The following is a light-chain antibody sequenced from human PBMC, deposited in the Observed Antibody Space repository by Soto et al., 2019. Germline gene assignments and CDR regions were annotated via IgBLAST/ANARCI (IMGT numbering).Light chain of an antibody. V-gene: IGKV3-20*01. CDR2: GAS. Sequence: EIVLTQSPGTLSLSPGERVTLSCRASQSVSRSSLAWYQHKPGQAPRLLIYGASSRAAGIPDRFSGSGSATDFTLTISRLEPEDFAVYYCQQYGDPPPYSFGQGSKLEIK. J-gene: IGKJ2*03. CDR1: QSVSRSS. CDR3: QQYGDPPPYS.